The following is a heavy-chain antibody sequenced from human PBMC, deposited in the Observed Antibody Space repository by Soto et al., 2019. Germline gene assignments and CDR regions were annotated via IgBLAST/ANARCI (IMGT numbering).Heavy chain of an antibody. CDR1: GYSFSTHS. CDR2: INGGNGNT. CDR3: ARGKGMEENYYYYGMDV. V-gene: IGHV1-3*01. D-gene: IGHD1-1*01. J-gene: IGHJ6*02. Sequence: ASVKVSCKASGYSFSTHSIHWVRQAPGQGLEWMGWINGGNGNTKYSQKFRDRVTITRDAPASTGYMELSSLRSEDTAVYYCARGKGMEENYYYYGMDVWGQGTTVTVS.